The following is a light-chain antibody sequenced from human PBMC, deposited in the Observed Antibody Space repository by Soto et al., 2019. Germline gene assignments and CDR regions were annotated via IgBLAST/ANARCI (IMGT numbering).Light chain of an antibody. CDR1: QTVTTY. CDR2: ATS. CDR3: QQTYTTSRT. V-gene: IGKV1-39*01. Sequence: DTQMTQSPSSLSASVGDRISISCRASQTVTTYLNWYQQKAGQDPTWLIFATSTLQSRVPSRFSGSGSATEFTLTITSLQLEDDATYYCQQTYTTSRTFGQGTKVAFK. J-gene: IGKJ1*01.